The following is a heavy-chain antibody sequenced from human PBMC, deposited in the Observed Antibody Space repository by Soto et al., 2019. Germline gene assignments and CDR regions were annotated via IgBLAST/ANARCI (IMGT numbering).Heavy chain of an antibody. Sequence: QLQLQESGPGLVKPSETLSLTCTVSGGSISSSSYYWGWIRQPPGKGLEWIGSIYYSGSTYYNPSLKSRVTISVDTSKNQFSLKLSSVTAADTAVYYCARHSDTYYDILTGYYRSLYAFDYWGQGTLVTVSS. CDR3: ARHSDTYYDILTGYYRSLYAFDY. D-gene: IGHD3-9*01. CDR2: IYYSGST. J-gene: IGHJ4*02. CDR1: GGSISSSSYY. V-gene: IGHV4-39*01.